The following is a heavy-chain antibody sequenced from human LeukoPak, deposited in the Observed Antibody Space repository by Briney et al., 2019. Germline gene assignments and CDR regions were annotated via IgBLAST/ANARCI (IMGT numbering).Heavy chain of an antibody. CDR2: INSSSIYI. CDR1: GFTFNNYS. Sequence: GGSLRLSCAASGFTFNNYSMNWVRQAPGKGLEWVSSINSSSIYIYYADSLKGRFTISRDNAKNSLYLQMNSLRVEDTAVYFCAKNANGYGYGAFDIWGQGTMVTVSS. V-gene: IGHV3-21*01. D-gene: IGHD3-16*01. CDR3: AKNANGYGYGAFDI. J-gene: IGHJ3*02.